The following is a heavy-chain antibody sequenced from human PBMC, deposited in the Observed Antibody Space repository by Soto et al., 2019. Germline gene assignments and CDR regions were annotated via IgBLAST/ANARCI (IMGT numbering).Heavy chain of an antibody. V-gene: IGHV1-18*01. D-gene: IGHD3-22*01. Sequence: ASVKVSCKASGYNFPSYGFSWVRQAPGQGLEWMGWISANNGDTNYAQKVQGRLTMTTDTSTTTAYMELRSLRSDDTAVYYCARDHVFEDSSGNLPGSWGQGTLVTVSS. CDR1: GYNFPSYG. CDR3: ARDHVFEDSSGNLPGS. J-gene: IGHJ5*02. CDR2: ISANNGDT.